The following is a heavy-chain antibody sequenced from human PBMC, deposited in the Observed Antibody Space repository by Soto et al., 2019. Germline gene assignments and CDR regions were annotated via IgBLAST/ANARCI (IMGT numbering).Heavy chain of an antibody. J-gene: IGHJ5*02. Sequence: SQTLSLTCAISGDSVSSHTASWNWIRQSPSRGLEWLGRTYFRSKWYNDYAVSVKSRIIINPDTSNNQFSLQLNSVTPEDTAVYFCAKGDNLGPKTGYAFDPWGQGTRVTVSS. CDR2: TYFRSKWYN. V-gene: IGHV6-1*01. CDR3: AKGDNLGPKTGYAFDP. CDR1: GDSVSSHTAS. D-gene: IGHD5-12*01.